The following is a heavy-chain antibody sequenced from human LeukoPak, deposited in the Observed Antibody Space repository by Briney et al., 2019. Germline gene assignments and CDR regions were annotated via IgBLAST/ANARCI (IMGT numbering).Heavy chain of an antibody. Sequence: GGSLRLSCAASGFTFDDYGMSWVRQAPGKGLEWVSGINWNGGSTGYADSVKGRFTISRDNAKNSLYLQMNSLRAEDTALYYCAKDTGYYYDSSNYWVWGQGTLVTVSS. CDR3: AKDTGYYYDSSNYWV. J-gene: IGHJ4*02. CDR1: GFTFDDYG. CDR2: INWNGGST. D-gene: IGHD3-22*01. V-gene: IGHV3-20*04.